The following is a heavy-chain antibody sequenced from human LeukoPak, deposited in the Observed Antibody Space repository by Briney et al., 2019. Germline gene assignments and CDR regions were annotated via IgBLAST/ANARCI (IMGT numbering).Heavy chain of an antibody. V-gene: IGHV3-15*01. CDR2: IKSKRDGETT. CDR3: STDNNYGDYGLDY. Sequence: GGSLRLSCAGSGFNFQYAWMTWVRQAPGKRLEWVGRIKSKRDGETTDYAALVKSRFSISRDDSKNTLYLQMNSLKSEDTALYYCSTDNNYGDYGLDYWGQGTLVTVSS. CDR1: GFNFQYAW. J-gene: IGHJ4*02. D-gene: IGHD4-17*01.